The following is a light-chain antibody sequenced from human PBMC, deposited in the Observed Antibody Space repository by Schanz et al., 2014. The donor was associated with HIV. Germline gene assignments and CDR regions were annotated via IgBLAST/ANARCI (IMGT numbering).Light chain of an antibody. V-gene: IGKV4-1*01. CDR3: QQYYSTPWT. CDR1: QSVLYSSTNKNY. CDR2: WAS. J-gene: IGKJ1*01. Sequence: DIVMPQSPDFLAVSLGARATIKCKSSQSVLYSSTNKNYLAWYQQKPGQPPKLLIYWASTRESGVPDRFSGGGSGTDFTLTISSLQAEDVAVYYCQQYYSTPWTFGQGTKVEIK.